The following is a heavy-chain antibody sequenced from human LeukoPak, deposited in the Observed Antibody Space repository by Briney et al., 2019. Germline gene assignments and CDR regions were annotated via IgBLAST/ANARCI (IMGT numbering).Heavy chain of an antibody. D-gene: IGHD3-16*01. CDR2: IKQDGSEQ. J-gene: IGHJ4*02. CDR1: GFSFSMFW. CDR3: ARLADYDYVWGSDF. Sequence: GGSLRLSCGASGFSFSMFWMTWVRQAPGKGLEWVANIKQDGSEQYYVDSVKGRFTISRDNAKSSLYLQMNRLRVEDTAVYYCARLADYDYVWGSDFWGQGTLVTVSS. V-gene: IGHV3-7*01.